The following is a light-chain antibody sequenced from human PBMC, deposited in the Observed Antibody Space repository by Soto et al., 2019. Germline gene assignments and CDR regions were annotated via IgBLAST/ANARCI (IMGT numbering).Light chain of an antibody. Sequence: IVMTQSPDSLAVSVGERATINCKSSQSVLFSSNNKNYLAWYRQKPGQPPKLLIYWASIRESGVPDRISGSGSGTDFTLTISSLQAEDVAVYYCQQYYSTPPYTFGQGTKLEIK. J-gene: IGKJ2*01. CDR3: QQYYSTPPYT. CDR2: WAS. CDR1: QSVLFSSNNKNY. V-gene: IGKV4-1*01.